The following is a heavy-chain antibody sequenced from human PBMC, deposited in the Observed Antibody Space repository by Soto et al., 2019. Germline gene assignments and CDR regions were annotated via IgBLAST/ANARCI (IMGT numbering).Heavy chain of an antibody. V-gene: IGHV1-46*01. J-gene: IGHJ2*01. CDR1: GYSFTNYC. D-gene: IGHD2-15*01. CDR3: ASDGGLLTASWHYDL. CDR2: INPRTGST. Sequence: QVQLVQSGADVKKPGTSVKVSCKAAGYSFTNYCMYWVRQAPGQGLEWMGMINPRTGSTRYAQKFQDRVTLTRDTSPTTVYMELSTLISDDTAVYYCASDGGLLTASWHYDLWGPGTLVTVSS.